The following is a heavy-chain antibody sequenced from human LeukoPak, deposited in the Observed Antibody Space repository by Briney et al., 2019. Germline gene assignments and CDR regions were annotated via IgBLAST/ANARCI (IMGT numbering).Heavy chain of an antibody. CDR1: GFTFSSCG. Sequence: GGSLRLSCAASGFTFSSCGMHWVRQAPGKGLEWVAVISYDGSNKYYADSVKGRFTISRDNSKNTLYLQMNSLRAEDTAVYYCAKENDDILTGYHYYCYGMDVWGKGTTVTVSS. D-gene: IGHD3-9*01. CDR2: ISYDGSNK. V-gene: IGHV3-30*18. CDR3: AKENDDILTGYHYYCYGMDV. J-gene: IGHJ6*04.